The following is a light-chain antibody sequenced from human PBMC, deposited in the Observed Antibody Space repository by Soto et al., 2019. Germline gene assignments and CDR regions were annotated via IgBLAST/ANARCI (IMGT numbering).Light chain of an antibody. CDR3: CSFAGGGATWV. Sequence: QSVLTQPASVSGSPGQSITISCTGTNSDVGSYKFVSWYQQHPGKVPKLIIYEATKRPSGLSNRFSGSTSGNTASLTISGLQAEDEADYYCCSFAGGGATWVFGGGTKLTVL. CDR1: NSDVGSYKF. V-gene: IGLV2-23*01. CDR2: EAT. J-gene: IGLJ3*02.